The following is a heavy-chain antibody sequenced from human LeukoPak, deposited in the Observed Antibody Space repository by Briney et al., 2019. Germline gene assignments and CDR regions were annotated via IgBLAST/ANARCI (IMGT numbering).Heavy chain of an antibody. Sequence: GGSLSLFCAASGFTFSRYAMLGVRQAPGKGLEWVAVKSYDGCNKYYADSEKGRFTIHRDNSKNTLSVQKNTLRGEDAAVYYCARGRGRCSITGENFGGQGTRVTVSS. CDR2: KSYDGCNK. D-gene: IGHD3-16*01. J-gene: IGHJ4*02. CDR3: ARGRGRCSITGENF. CDR1: GFTFSRYA. V-gene: IGHV3-30-3*01.